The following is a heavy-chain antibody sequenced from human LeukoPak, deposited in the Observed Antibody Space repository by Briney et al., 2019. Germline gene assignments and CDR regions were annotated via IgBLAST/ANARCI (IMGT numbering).Heavy chain of an antibody. Sequence: GGSLRLSGAASGFTFSDYYMSWIRQAPGKGLEWVSYISSSGSTIYYADSVKGRFTISRDNAKNSLYLQMNSLRAEDTAVYYCARVKGLARANKYCSSTSCYRPSYYYYYMDVWGKGTTVTVSS. CDR2: ISSSGSTI. CDR3: ARVKGLARANKYCSSTSCYRPSYYYYYMDV. J-gene: IGHJ6*03. D-gene: IGHD2-2*01. V-gene: IGHV3-11*01. CDR1: GFTFSDYY.